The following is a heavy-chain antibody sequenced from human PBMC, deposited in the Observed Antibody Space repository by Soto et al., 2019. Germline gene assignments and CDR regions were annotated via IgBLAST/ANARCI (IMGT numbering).Heavy chain of an antibody. CDR1: GGSISSSSYY. J-gene: IGHJ5*02. CDR2: IYYSGST. D-gene: IGHD3-3*02. CDR3: ASPKIAFYNWFDP. V-gene: IGHV4-39*01. Sequence: SETLSLTCTVSGGSISSSSYYWGWIRQPPGKGLEWIGSIYYSGSTYYNQSLKSRVNISVDTSKNQFSLKLSSVTAADTAVYYCASPKIAFYNWFDPWGQGTLVT.